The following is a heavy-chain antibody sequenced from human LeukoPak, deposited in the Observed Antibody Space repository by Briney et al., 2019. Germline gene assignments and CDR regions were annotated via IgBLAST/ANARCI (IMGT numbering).Heavy chain of an antibody. CDR2: INHSGST. CDR1: GGSFSGYY. Sequence: SETLSLTCAVYGGSFSGYYWSWRRQPPGKGVEWIGEINHSGSTNYNPSLKSRVTISVDTSKKQFSLKLSSVTAADTAVYYCARGLSACSSTSCHYDAFDIWGQGTMVTVSS. D-gene: IGHD2-2*01. V-gene: IGHV4-34*01. J-gene: IGHJ3*02. CDR3: ARGLSACSSTSCHYDAFDI.